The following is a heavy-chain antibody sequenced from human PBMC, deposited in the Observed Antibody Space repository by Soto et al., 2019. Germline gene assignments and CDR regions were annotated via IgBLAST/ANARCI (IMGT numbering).Heavy chain of an antibody. D-gene: IGHD4-17*01. J-gene: IGHJ4*02. Sequence: PSETLSLTCAVYGGSFSGYYWSWIRQPPGKGLEWIGEINHSGSTNYNPSLKSRVTISVDTSKNQFSLKLSSVTAADTAVYYCAIVDDYGDYGGLDYWGQGTLVTVSS. V-gene: IGHV4-34*01. CDR1: GGSFSGYY. CDR3: AIVDDYGDYGGLDY. CDR2: INHSGST.